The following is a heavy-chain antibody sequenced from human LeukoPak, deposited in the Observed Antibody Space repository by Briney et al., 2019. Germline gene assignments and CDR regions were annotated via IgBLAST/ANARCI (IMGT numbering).Heavy chain of an antibody. CDR2: IWYDGSYQ. CDR3: ARGPYYYDNSGFEY. Sequence: GGSLRLSCAASGFTFSHYGMHWVRQAPGKGLEWVAVIWYDGSYQFYADSVKGRFTISRDNSKNTLYLQMSSLRAEDTAVYYCARGPYYYDNSGFEYWGQGTLVTVSS. J-gene: IGHJ4*02. V-gene: IGHV3-33*01. D-gene: IGHD3-22*01. CDR1: GFTFSHYG.